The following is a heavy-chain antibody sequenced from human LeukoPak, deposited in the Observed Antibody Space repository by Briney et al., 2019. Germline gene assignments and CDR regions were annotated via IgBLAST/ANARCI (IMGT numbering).Heavy chain of an antibody. CDR1: GFTFSSYA. J-gene: IGHJ6*02. V-gene: IGHV3-23*01. Sequence: GGSLRPSCAASGFTFSSYAMSWVRQAPGKGLEWVSAISGGGGSTYYADSVKGRFTISRDNSKNTLYLQMNSLRAEDTAIFYCAKALRAYGGNSPYYYYAMDVWGQGTTVTVSS. CDR2: ISGGGGST. D-gene: IGHD4-23*01. CDR3: AKALRAYGGNSPYYYYAMDV.